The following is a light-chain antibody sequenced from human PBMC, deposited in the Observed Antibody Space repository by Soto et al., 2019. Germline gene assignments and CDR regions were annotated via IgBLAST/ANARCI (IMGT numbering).Light chain of an antibody. CDR1: SSNIGSKT. CDR2: SNN. CDR3: ATWDDSLNGPV. V-gene: IGLV1-44*01. Sequence: QAVVTQPPSASGTPGQRVTISCSGSSSNIGSKTVTWNQQLPGTAPKLLMYSNNQRPSGVPDRFSGSKSGTSASLAVSGLQSEDEADYYCATWDDSLNGPVFGGGTKLTVL. J-gene: IGLJ3*02.